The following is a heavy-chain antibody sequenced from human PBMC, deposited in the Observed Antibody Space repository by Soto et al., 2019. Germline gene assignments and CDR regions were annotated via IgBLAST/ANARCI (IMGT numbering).Heavy chain of an antibody. D-gene: IGHD3-9*01. Sequence: GGSLRLSCAASGFTFSSYGMHWVRQAPGKGLEWVAVIWYNGSNKYYADSVKGRFTTSRDNSKNTLYLQMNSLRAEDTAVYYCARDTANIYAFDICGQGTMVTVSS. J-gene: IGHJ3*02. CDR2: IWYNGSNK. V-gene: IGHV3-33*01. CDR3: ARDTANIYAFDI. CDR1: GFTFSSYG.